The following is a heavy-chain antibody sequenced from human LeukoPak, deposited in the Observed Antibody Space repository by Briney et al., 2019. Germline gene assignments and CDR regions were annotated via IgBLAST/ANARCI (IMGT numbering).Heavy chain of an antibody. J-gene: IGHJ4*02. D-gene: IGHD3-22*01. CDR3: AKAKGHSGYYTSNFDY. CDR1: GYTFTSYD. V-gene: IGHV1-8*01. CDR2: MNPNSGNT. Sequence: ASVKVSCKASGYTFTSYDINWVRQATGQGLEWMGWMNPNSGNTGYAQKFQGRVTMTRKTSISTAYMELSSLRSEDTAVYYCAKAKGHSGYYTSNFDYWGQGTLVTVSS.